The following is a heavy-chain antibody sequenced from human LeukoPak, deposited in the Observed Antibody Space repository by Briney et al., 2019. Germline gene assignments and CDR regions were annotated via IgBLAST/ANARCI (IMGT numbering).Heavy chain of an antibody. D-gene: IGHD5-12*01. CDR1: GGTFSSYA. V-gene: IGHV1-69*05. CDR3: ARDSVSQKDIVATIGDY. J-gene: IGHJ4*02. CDR2: IIPIFGTA. Sequence: GSSVKVSCKASGGTFSSYAISWVRQAPGQGLEWMGGIIPIFGTANYAQKFQGRVTITTDESTSTAYMELSSLRSEDTAVYYCARDSVSQKDIVATIGDYWGQGTLVTVSS.